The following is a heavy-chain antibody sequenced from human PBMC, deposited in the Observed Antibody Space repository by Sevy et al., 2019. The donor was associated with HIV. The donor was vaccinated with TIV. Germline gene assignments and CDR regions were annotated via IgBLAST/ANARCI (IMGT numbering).Heavy chain of an antibody. J-gene: IGHJ3*02. D-gene: IGHD3-22*01. CDR3: ARVAVYYDSSGYSTVAFDI. CDR2: INPNSGGT. V-gene: IGHV1-2*02. CDR1: GYTFTGYY. Sequence: ASVKVSCKASGYTFTGYYMHWVRQAPGQGLEWMGWINPNSGGTNYAQKFQGRVTMTRDTSISTAYMELSRLRSDDTAVYYCARVAVYYDSSGYSTVAFDIWGQGTMVTVSS.